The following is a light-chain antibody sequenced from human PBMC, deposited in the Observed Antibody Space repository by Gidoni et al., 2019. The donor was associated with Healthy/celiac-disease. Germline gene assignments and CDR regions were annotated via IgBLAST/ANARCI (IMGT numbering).Light chain of an antibody. CDR3: QQLNSYPLT. V-gene: IGKV1-9*01. CDR2: AAS. J-gene: IGKJ3*01. Sequence: DIQLTQSPSFLSASVGDRVTITRWASQGSSSYLAWYQQKPGKVPKLLSYAASTLQSGVPSRFSGSGSGTEFTLTISCLQPEDFATYYCQQLNSYPLTFGPGTNVDIK. CDR1: QGSSSY.